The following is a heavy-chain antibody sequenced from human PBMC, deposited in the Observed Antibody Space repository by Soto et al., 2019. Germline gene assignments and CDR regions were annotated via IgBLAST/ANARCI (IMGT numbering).Heavy chain of an antibody. Sequence: QVQLVESGGGVVQPGRSLRLSCAASGFTFSSYAMHWVRQAPGKGLEWVAVISYDGSNKYYADSVKGRFTISRDNSKNTLYLQMNSLRAEDTAVYYCASLGDGYTDLWGQGTLVTVSS. CDR2: ISYDGSNK. J-gene: IGHJ4*02. CDR1: GFTFSSYA. V-gene: IGHV3-30-3*01. D-gene: IGHD5-12*01. CDR3: ASLGDGYTDL.